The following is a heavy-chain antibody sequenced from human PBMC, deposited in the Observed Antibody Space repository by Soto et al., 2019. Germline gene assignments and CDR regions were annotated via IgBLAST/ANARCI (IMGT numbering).Heavy chain of an antibody. Sequence: EVQLVESGGGLVQPGGSLRLSCVASAFTLGSYHMDWVRQAPGKGLEWLSYIDASGTVIYYADSVRGRFTVSRDNAKNSLFLQMNSLRAEDTAVYYCARGRASGSYYLLDYWGQGTLVTVSS. V-gene: IGHV3-48*03. CDR3: ARGRASGSYYLLDY. J-gene: IGHJ4*02. CDR1: AFTLGSYH. CDR2: IDASGTVI. D-gene: IGHD3-10*01.